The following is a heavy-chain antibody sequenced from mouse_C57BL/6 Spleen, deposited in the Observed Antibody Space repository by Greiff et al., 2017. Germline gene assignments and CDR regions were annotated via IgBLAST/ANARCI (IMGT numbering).Heavy chain of an antibody. CDR3: TSEDYYGSSYRYFDV. Sequence: QVQLQQSGAELAQPGASVKLSCTASGYTFTSYWMHWVKQRPGQGLEWIGYINPSSGYTKYKQKFTVKATLTADKSSSTAYRQLSILTYDDSAVYYCTSEDYYGSSYRYFDVWGTGTTVTVSS. D-gene: IGHD1-1*01. CDR1: GYTFTSYW. CDR2: INPSSGYT. J-gene: IGHJ1*03. V-gene: IGHV1-7*01.